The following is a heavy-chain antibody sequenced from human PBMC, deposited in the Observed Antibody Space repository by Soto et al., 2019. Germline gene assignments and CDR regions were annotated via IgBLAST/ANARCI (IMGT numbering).Heavy chain of an antibody. Sequence: EVQIVESGGGLVQPGGSLRLSCNFTFSMYSMDWVRQAPGKGLEWVASISSGGVYIKYADSVKGRFTISRDNAKNSVSLQMNSLRVDDTALYFYTRDQGGSYDSWFDPWGQGTLVTVSS. D-gene: IGHD1-26*01. J-gene: IGHJ5*02. CDR2: ISSGGVYI. CDR3: TRDQGGSYDSWFDP. V-gene: IGHV3-21*02. CDR1: FTFSMYS.